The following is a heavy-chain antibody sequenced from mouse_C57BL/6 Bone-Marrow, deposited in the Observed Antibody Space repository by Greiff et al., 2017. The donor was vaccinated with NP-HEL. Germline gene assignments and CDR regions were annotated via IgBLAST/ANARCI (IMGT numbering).Heavy chain of an antibody. CDR1: GFSLTSYG. CDR3: ARRGYGSFAWFGG. D-gene: IGHD1-1*01. CDR2: IWSGGST. V-gene: IGHV2-2*01. Sequence: QVQLKQSGPGLVQPSQSLSITCTVSGFSLTSYGVHWVRQSPGKGLEWLGVIWSGGSTDYNAALISRLSISKDNSKSQVFFKMNSLQADDTAIYYCARRGYGSFAWFGGWGKATMVTV. J-gene: IGHJ3*01.